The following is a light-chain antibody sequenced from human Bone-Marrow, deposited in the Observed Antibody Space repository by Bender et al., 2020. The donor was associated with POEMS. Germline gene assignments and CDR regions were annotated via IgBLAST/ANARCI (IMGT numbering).Light chain of an antibody. V-gene: IGLV3-1*01. CDR3: ATWDVILSVWV. Sequence: SYGLTQPPSVSVSPGHTANITCSGDQLGDQYASWYQLKPGQSPVLVIYEDNKRPSGIPERFSGSKSGTSATLGLTGLQTGDEADYYCATWDVILSVWVFGGGTRLTVL. J-gene: IGLJ3*02. CDR1: QLGDQY. CDR2: EDN.